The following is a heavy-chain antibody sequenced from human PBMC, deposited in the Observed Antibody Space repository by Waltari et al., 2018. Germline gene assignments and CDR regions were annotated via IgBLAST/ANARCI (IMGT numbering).Heavy chain of an antibody. V-gene: IGHV4-59*01. Sequence: QVQLQESGPGLVKPSETLSLTCTVSGGSISSYYWSWIRPPPGKGLEWIGYIYYSGSTNYNPSLKSRVTISVDTSKNQFSLKLSSVTAADTAVYYCAAAAAAGTAEYFQHWGQGTLVTVSS. D-gene: IGHD6-13*01. CDR1: GGSISSYY. J-gene: IGHJ1*01. CDR2: IYYSGST. CDR3: AAAAAAGTAEYFQH.